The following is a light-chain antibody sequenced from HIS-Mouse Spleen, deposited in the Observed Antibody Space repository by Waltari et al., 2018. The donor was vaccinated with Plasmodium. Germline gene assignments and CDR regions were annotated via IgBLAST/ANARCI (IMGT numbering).Light chain of an antibody. J-gene: IGLJ3*02. CDR1: VLAKKY. Sequence: YELTQPPSVSVSPGQTARITCSGDVLAKKYARWFQQKPGQAPVLVIYKDSERPSGIPERFSGSSSGTTVTLTISGAQVEDEADYYCYSAADNNLVFGGGTKLTVL. CDR2: KDS. CDR3: YSAADNNLV. V-gene: IGLV3-27*01.